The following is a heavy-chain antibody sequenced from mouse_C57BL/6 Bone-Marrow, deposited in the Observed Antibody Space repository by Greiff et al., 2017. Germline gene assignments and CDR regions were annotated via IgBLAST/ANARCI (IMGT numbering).Heavy chain of an antibody. Sequence: QVQLQQSGAELARPGASVKLSCKASGYTFTSYGISWVKQSTGQGLEWIGEIYPRSGNTYYNEKFTGKATLTADKSSSTANMELRRLTSEASAVYFCARGGTGMDFGYWGQGTTLTVSS. CDR2: IYPRSGNT. CDR3: ARGGTGMDFGY. D-gene: IGHD4-1*01. V-gene: IGHV1-81*01. CDR1: GYTFTSYG. J-gene: IGHJ2*01.